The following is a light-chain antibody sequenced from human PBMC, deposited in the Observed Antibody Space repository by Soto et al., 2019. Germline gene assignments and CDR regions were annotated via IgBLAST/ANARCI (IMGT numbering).Light chain of an antibody. J-gene: IGKJ3*01. Sequence: EIVLTQSPGTLSLSPGERATLSCRASQTVRSSYFAWYQQKAGQAPRLLIYGASSRATGIPDRFSGSGSGTDFTLTISRLEPEDFAVYYCHQYRSSAGFTFGPGTKVDIK. CDR2: GAS. V-gene: IGKV3-20*01. CDR1: QTVRSSY. CDR3: HQYRSSAGFT.